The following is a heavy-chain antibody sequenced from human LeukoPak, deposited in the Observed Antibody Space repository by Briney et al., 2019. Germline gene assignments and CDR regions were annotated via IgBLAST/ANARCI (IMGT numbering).Heavy chain of an antibody. D-gene: IGHD2-2*01. Sequence: GGSLRLSCAASGFTFSSYWMSWVRQAPGKGLEWVANIKQDGSEKYYVDSVKGRFTISRDNAKNSLYLQMNSLRAEDTAVYYCARDGDYPDIVVVPAAPARDYYYYGMDVWGQGTTVTVSS. CDR2: IKQDGSEK. CDR3: ARDGDYPDIVVVPAAPARDYYYYGMDV. CDR1: GFTFSSYW. V-gene: IGHV3-7*01. J-gene: IGHJ6*02.